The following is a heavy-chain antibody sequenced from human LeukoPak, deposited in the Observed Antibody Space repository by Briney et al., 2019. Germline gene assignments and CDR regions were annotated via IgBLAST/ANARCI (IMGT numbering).Heavy chain of an antibody. CDR2: ISTSGNT. Sequence: PSQTLSLTCTVSGGSVSSGSYYWSWIRQPAGKELEWIGRISTSGNTNYNPSLKSRVTISRDTSKNQFSLRLSSVTAADTAVYYCAGQVGYFDYWGQGTLVTVSS. D-gene: IGHD1-26*01. CDR3: AGQVGYFDY. V-gene: IGHV4-61*02. CDR1: GGSVSSGSYY. J-gene: IGHJ4*02.